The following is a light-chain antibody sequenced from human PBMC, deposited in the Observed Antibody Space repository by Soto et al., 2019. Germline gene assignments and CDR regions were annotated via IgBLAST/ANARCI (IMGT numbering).Light chain of an antibody. J-gene: IGLJ1*01. Sequence: QSALTQPASVSGSPGQSITISCTGTSTDVGGYKYVSWYQQHPGKAPKLMIYDVTRRPSGISNRFSGSKSGNTAFLIISGLQAEHEADYYCISYTSSDTYVFGNGTKVTVL. V-gene: IGLV2-14*01. CDR2: DVT. CDR3: ISYTSSDTYV. CDR1: STDVGGYKY.